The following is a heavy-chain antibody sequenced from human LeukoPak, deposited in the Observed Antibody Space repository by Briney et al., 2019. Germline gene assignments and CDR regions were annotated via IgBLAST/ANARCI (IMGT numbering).Heavy chain of an antibody. CDR1: GFSFGGYA. CDR2: ISWNSGGI. V-gene: IGHV3-9*01. D-gene: IGHD2-21*02. Sequence: GRFLRLSCAASGFSFGGYALHWVRQAPGKGLEWVASISWNSGGIVHADSVKGRFTISRDNAKNSLYLQMDSLRTEDTALYYCVKSGGYATAIRYFDLWGRGTLVTVSS. J-gene: IGHJ2*01. CDR3: VKSGGYATAIRYFDL.